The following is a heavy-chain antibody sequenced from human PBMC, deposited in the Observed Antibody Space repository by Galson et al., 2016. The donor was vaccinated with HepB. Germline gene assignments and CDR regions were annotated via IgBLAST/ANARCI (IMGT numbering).Heavy chain of an antibody. CDR3: ARDPKWNDVLPFDY. Sequence: SVKVSCKASGFTFTGYYIHWVRQAPGQGLEWMGWINPNNGATEYAQKFQGRVTMTRDTSVDTAHMHLGRLRSDDTALYYCARDPKWNDVLPFDYWGQGTLVIVSS. J-gene: IGHJ4*02. D-gene: IGHD1-1*01. CDR2: INPNNGAT. V-gene: IGHV1-2*02. CDR1: GFTFTGYY.